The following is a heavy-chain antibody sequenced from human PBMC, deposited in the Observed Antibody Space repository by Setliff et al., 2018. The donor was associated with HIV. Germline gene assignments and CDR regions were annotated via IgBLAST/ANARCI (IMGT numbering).Heavy chain of an antibody. Sequence: SETLSLTCTVPGGSISSYYWSWIRQPPGKGLEWIGYIYYSGSTNYNPSLKSRVTISVDTSKNQFSLKLSSVTAADTAVYYCARVATGPESFDIWGQGTMVTVSS. CDR2: IYYSGST. CDR1: GGSISSYY. V-gene: IGHV4-59*01. J-gene: IGHJ3*02. CDR3: ARVATGPESFDI. D-gene: IGHD3-9*01.